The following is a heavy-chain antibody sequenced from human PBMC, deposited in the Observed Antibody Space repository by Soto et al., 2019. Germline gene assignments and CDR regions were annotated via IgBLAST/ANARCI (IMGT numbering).Heavy chain of an antibody. CDR2: ISTYHGIT. CDR1: GYTFTNFG. V-gene: IGHV1-18*01. D-gene: IGHD6-6*01. CDR3: AKSGGWQLEDSGYGMDV. Sequence: SSVKVCCKGSGYTFTNFGISWVRQAPGQGLEWMGWISTYHGITNYAQMVQGRVTMTTDTSTSTAYMELKSLTSDDTAVYYCAKSGGWQLEDSGYGMDVWGQGTTVTV. J-gene: IGHJ6*02.